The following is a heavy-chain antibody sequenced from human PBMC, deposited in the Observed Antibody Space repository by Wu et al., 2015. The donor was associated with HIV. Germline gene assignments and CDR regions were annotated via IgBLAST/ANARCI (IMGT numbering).Heavy chain of an antibody. CDR1: GGTFSSYA. Sequence: QVQLVQSGAEVKKPGSSVKVSCKASGGTFSSYAISWVRQAPGQGLEWMGGIIPIFGTANYAQKFQGRVTITADESTSTAYMELSSLRSEDTAVYYCARDLPRPPPTTTARVLQQLVPRSTPDAFDIWGQGTMVTVSS. CDR2: IIPIFGTA. CDR3: ARDLPRPPPTTTARVLQQLVPRSTPDAFDI. J-gene: IGHJ3*02. V-gene: IGHV1-69*13. D-gene: IGHD6-13*01.